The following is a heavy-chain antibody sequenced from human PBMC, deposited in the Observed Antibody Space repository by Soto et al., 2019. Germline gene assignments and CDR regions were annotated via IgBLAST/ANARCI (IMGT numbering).Heavy chain of an antibody. CDR3: ARGIVVVTAARYNYYGMDV. CDR2: IIPMFDTA. CDR1: GGTFSSYA. Sequence: SVKVSCKASGGTFSSYAISWVRQAPGQGLEWMGGIIPMFDTANYAQKFQGRVTITADKSTSTAYMELSSLRSEDTAVYYCARGIVVVTAARYNYYGMDVWGQGTTVTVSS. D-gene: IGHD2-21*02. V-gene: IGHV1-69*06. J-gene: IGHJ6*02.